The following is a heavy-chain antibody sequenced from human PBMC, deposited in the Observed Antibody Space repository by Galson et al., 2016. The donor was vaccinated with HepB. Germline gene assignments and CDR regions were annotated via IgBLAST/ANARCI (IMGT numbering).Heavy chain of an antibody. V-gene: IGHV3-11*06. D-gene: IGHD6-19*01. CDR3: ARGIGDRDGGGWDGVYF. CDR1: GFTFSDYY. J-gene: IGHJ4*02. Sequence: SLRLSCAASGFTFSDYYMGWIRQAPGRGLEWVSYISYGSHYTNYADSVKGRFSISRDNAKNSLFLQMNSLRAEDTALYYCARGIGDRDGGGWDGVYFWGQGTLVTVS. CDR2: ISYGSHYT.